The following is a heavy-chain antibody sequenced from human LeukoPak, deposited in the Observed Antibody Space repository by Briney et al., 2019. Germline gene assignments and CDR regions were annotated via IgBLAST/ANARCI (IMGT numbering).Heavy chain of an antibody. CDR3: ARDLRLPTHYDFWSGRGPVYGMDV. J-gene: IGHJ6*02. Sequence: GGSLRLSCAASGFTFSSYAMSWVRQAPGKGLEWVANIKQDGSEKYYVDSVKGRFTISRDNAKNSLYLQMNSLRAEDTAVYYCARDLRLPTHYDFWSGRGPVYGMDVWGQGTTVTVSS. V-gene: IGHV3-7*03. CDR2: IKQDGSEK. CDR1: GFTFSSYA. D-gene: IGHD3-3*01.